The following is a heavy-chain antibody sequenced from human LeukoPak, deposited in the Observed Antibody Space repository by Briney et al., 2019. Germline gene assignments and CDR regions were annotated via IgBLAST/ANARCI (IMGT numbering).Heavy chain of an antibody. V-gene: IGHV4-59*01. D-gene: IGHD3-10*01. J-gene: IGHJ4*02. CDR2: IYYRVTS. Sequence: SETLSLTCTVSGGSISTYYWSWLRQPPGKGLEGIGYIYYRVTSDYNPSLKSRVTMSVDVSTRQISLKLSSVTAADTAVYYCARAVGGDGSGSLWGPGTLVTVSS. CDR1: GGSISTYY. CDR3: ARAVGGDGSGSL.